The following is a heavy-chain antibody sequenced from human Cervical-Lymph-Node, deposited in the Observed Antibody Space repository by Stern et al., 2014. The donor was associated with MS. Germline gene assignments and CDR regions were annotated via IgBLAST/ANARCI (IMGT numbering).Heavy chain of an antibody. J-gene: IGHJ6*02. D-gene: IGHD3-10*01. CDR1: GGTFSSYA. V-gene: IGHV1-69*01. Sequence: QVQLGQSGAEVKKPGSSVKVSCKASGGTFSSYAISWVRQAPGQGLEWMGGIIPIFGTANYAQKFQGRVTITADESTSTAYMELSSLRSEDTAVYYCAMKGFTMVHYYYYYGMDVWGQGTTVTVSS. CDR2: IIPIFGTA. CDR3: AMKGFTMVHYYYYYGMDV.